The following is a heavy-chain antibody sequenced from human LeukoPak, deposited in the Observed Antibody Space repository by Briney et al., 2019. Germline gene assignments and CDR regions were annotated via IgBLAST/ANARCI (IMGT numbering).Heavy chain of an antibody. Sequence: PGGSLRLSCAASGFTFSSYWMHWVRQAPGKGLVWVSRINTDGSRTSYADSVKGRFTISRDSAKNTLYLQMNSLRADDTAVYYCARPPTVVTPASFDYWGQGTLVTVSS. D-gene: IGHD4-23*01. CDR1: GFTFSSYW. CDR2: INTDGSRT. V-gene: IGHV3-74*01. J-gene: IGHJ4*02. CDR3: ARPPTVVTPASFDY.